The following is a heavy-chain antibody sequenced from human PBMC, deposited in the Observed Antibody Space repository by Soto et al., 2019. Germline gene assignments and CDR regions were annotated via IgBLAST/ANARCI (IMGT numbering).Heavy chain of an antibody. CDR3: AREASGYDL. D-gene: IGHD5-12*01. J-gene: IGHJ4*02. Sequence: SVKVSCKASGGTFSSFGISWVRQAPGQGLEWMGGIIPVFGRPNYAQRFRGRLTITADESTNTSYMELIDLTSEDTAVYYCAREASGYDLWGKGTHVTVSS. CDR1: GGTFSSFG. V-gene: IGHV1-69*13. CDR2: IIPVFGRP.